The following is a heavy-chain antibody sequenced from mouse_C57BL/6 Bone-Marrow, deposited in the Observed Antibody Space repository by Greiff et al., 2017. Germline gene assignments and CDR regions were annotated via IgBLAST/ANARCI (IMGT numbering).Heavy chain of an antibody. Sequence: QVTLKVSGAELARPGASVKLSCTASGYTFTSYGISWVKQRTGQGLEWIGEIYPRSGNTYYNQKFKGKATLTADKSSSPAYMELRRLTSEDAAVYYCARGNFWGQGTSVTVSS. CDR2: IYPRSGNT. J-gene: IGHJ4*01. CDR1: GYTFTSYG. CDR3: ARGNF. V-gene: IGHV1-81*01.